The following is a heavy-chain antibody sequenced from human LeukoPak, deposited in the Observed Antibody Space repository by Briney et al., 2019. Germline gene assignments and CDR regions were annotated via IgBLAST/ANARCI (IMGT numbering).Heavy chain of an antibody. D-gene: IGHD1-26*01. CDR2: IKEDGSEK. CDR1: GFTFNSYW. J-gene: IGHJ4*02. Sequence: PGGSLRLSCAASGFTFNSYWMSWVRQAPGKGLEWVANIKEDGSEKYYVDSVKGRFTISRDNAKNSLYLQMNSLRAEDTAVYYCARVWPYTGRPYAYDFWGQGSLVTVSS. CDR3: ARVWPYTGRPYAYDF. V-gene: IGHV3-7*05.